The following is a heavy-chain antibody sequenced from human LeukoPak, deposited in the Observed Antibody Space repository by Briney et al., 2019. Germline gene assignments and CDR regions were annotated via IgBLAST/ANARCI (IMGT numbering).Heavy chain of an antibody. V-gene: IGHV3-7*01. J-gene: IGHJ4*02. CDR1: GFTFSSYW. CDR3: ARDPVWFGPDYFDY. CDR2: IKQDGSEK. Sequence: GGSLRLSCAASGFTFSSYWMSWVRQAPGKGLGWAANIKQDGSEKYYVDSVKGRFTISRDNAKNSLYLQMNSLRAEDTAVYYCARDPVWFGPDYFDYWGQGTLVTVSS. D-gene: IGHD3-10*01.